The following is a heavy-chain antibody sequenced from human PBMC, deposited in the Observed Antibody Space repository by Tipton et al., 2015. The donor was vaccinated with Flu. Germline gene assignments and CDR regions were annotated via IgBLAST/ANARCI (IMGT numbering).Heavy chain of an antibody. CDR1: GGSISSYY. D-gene: IGHD3-22*01. V-gene: IGHV4-59*08. CDR3: ARHDYDSSGYFDY. Sequence: TLSLTCTVSGGSISSYYWSWIRQPPGKGLEWIGYIYYSGSTNYNPSLKSRVTISVDTSKNQFSLKLSPVTAADTAVYYCARHDYDSSGYFDYWGQGTLVTVSS. CDR2: IYYSGST. J-gene: IGHJ4*02.